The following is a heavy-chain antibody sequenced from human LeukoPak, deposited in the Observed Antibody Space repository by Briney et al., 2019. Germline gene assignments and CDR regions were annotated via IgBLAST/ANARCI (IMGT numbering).Heavy chain of an antibody. D-gene: IGHD3-22*01. V-gene: IGHV1-8*01. CDR3: ARSTYYYDSGDY. CDR1: GYTFTSYD. J-gene: IGHJ4*02. Sequence: GASVKVSCKASGYTFTSYDINWVRQATGQGLEWMGWTNPNSGNTGYAQKFQGRVTMTRNTSISTAYMELSSLRSEDTAVYYCARSTYYYDSGDYWGQGTLVTVSS. CDR2: TNPNSGNT.